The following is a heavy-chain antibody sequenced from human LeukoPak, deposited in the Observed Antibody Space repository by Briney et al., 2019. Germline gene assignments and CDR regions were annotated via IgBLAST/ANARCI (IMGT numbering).Heavy chain of an antibody. CDR1: GGPITVYH. CDR2: IHYTGST. V-gene: IGHV4-59*12. CDR3: ARDRSPGVVRGAYFDS. Sequence: ASETLSLTCSVSGGPITVYHWIWIRQPPGKGLEFIGYIHYTGSTNYNSSLTSRISISTDTSKNQFSLNLTSVTAADTAVYYCARDRSPGVVRGAYFDSWGQGTLVTVSS. D-gene: IGHD3-10*01. J-gene: IGHJ4*02.